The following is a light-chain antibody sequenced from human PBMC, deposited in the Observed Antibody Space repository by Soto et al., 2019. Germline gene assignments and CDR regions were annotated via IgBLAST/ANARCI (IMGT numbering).Light chain of an antibody. CDR1: SSDVGGYNY. CDR3: SSYAGSKGV. CDR2: EVS. J-gene: IGLJ2*01. Sequence: QSALTRPPSASGSPGQSVTISWTGTSSDVGGYNYVSWYQQHPGKAPTLMIYEVSKRPSGVPDRFSGSKSGNTASLTVSGLQAEDEADYYCSSYAGSKGVFGGGTKLTVL. V-gene: IGLV2-8*01.